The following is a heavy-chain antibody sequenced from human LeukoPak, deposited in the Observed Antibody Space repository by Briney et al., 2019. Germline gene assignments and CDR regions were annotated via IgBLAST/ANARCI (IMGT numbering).Heavy chain of an antibody. D-gene: IGHD6-19*01. Sequence: ASVKVSCKASGYTFTGYYMHWVRQAPGQGLEWMGWINPNSGGTNYAQEFQGRVTMTRDTSISTAYMELSRLRSDDTAVYYCARDLNRFGVYSSGFRKDDYWGQGTLVTVSS. V-gene: IGHV1-2*02. CDR2: INPNSGGT. J-gene: IGHJ4*02. CDR1: GYTFTGYY. CDR3: ARDLNRFGVYSSGFRKDDY.